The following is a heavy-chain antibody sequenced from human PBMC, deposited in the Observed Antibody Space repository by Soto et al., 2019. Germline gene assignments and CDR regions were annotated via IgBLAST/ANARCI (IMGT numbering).Heavy chain of an antibody. Sequence: PGGSLRLSCAASGFTFSSYSMNWVRQAPGKGLEWVSYISSSSSTIYYADSVKGRFTISRDNAKNSLYLQMNSLRDDDTAVYYCARDLYSYGPSGDYWGQGTLVTVSS. CDR3: ARDLYSYGPSGDY. D-gene: IGHD5-18*01. J-gene: IGHJ4*02. CDR1: GFTFSSYS. CDR2: ISSSSSTI. V-gene: IGHV3-48*02.